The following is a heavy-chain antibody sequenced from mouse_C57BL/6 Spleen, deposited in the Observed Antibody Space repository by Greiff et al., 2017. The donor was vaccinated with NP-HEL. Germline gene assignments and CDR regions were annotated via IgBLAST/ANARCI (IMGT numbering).Heavy chain of an antibody. D-gene: IGHD2-3*01. V-gene: IGHV1-52*01. CDR3: ARDDGYWFAY. CDR2: IDPSDSET. Sequence: QVQLQQPGAELVRPGSSVKLSCKASGYTFTSYWMHWVKQRPIQGLEWIGNIDPSDSETHYNQKFKDKATLTVDKSSSTAYRQLSSLTSEDSAVYYCARDDGYWFAYWGQGTLVTVSA. CDR1: GYTFTSYW. J-gene: IGHJ3*01.